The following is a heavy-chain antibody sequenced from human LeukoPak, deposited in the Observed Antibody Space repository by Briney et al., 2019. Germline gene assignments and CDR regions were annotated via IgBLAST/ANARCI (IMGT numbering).Heavy chain of an antibody. D-gene: IGHD2-2*01. V-gene: IGHV3-30*02. J-gene: IGHJ6*03. CDR2: IRDDGTNE. CDR3: AKAQLPDYYYMDV. Sequence: GGSLRLSCAASGFTFSASGMHWVRQAPGQGLEGVAFIRDDGTNEYYTDSVKGRFTISRDNSKNTLYLQMNSLRAEDTAVYYCAKAQLPDYYYMDVWGKGTTVTVSS. CDR1: GFTFSASG.